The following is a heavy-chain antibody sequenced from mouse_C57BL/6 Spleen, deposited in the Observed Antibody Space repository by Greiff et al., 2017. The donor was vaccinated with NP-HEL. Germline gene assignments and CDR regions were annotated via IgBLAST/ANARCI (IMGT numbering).Heavy chain of an antibody. V-gene: IGHV1-15*01. CDR1: GYTFTDYE. Sequence: VQLQQSGAELVRPGASVTLSCKASGYTFTDYEMHWVKQTPVHGLEWIGAIDPETGGTAYNQKFKGKAILTADKSSSTAYMELRSLTSEDSAVYYGTREGGLRRGDWYFDVWGTGTTVTVSS. J-gene: IGHJ1*03. D-gene: IGHD2-4*01. CDR2: IDPETGGT. CDR3: TREGGLRRGDWYFDV.